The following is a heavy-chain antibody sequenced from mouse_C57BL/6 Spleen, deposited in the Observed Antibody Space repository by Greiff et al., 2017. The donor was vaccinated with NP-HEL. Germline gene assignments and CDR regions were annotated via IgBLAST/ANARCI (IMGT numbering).Heavy chain of an antibody. J-gene: IGHJ4*01. D-gene: IGHD2-4*01. V-gene: IGHV1-69*01. CDR2: IDPSDSYT. Sequence: QVHVKQPGAELVMPGASVKLSCKASGYTFTSYWMHWVKQRPGQGLEWIGEIDPSDSYTNYNQKFKGKSTLTVDKSSSTAYMQLSSLTSEDSAVYYCARSPYDYDSYAMDYWGQGTSVTVSS. CDR3: ARSPYDYDSYAMDY. CDR1: GYTFTSYW.